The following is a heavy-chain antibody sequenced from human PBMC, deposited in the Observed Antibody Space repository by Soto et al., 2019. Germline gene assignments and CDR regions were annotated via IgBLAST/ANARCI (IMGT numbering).Heavy chain of an antibody. J-gene: IGHJ4*02. CDR3: AKETSSIATRLSLDY. CDR1: GFTFFNSA. Sequence: GGSLRLSCAASGFTFFNSAMSWVRQAPGKGLEWVSAISAGGGSTYYADSVKGRFAISRDNSKNTLYLQMNSLRAEDTAAYYCAKETSSIATRLSLDYWGQGTLVTVSS. D-gene: IGHD6-6*01. CDR2: ISAGGGST. V-gene: IGHV3-23*01.